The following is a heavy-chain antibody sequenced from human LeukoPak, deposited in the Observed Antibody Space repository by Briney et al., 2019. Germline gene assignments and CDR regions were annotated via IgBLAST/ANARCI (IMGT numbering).Heavy chain of an antibody. CDR2: INHSGST. D-gene: IGHD1-26*01. CDR1: GNSISSYY. J-gene: IGHJ4*02. Sequence: ETLSLTCTVSGNSISSYYWSWIRQPPGKGLEWIGEINHSGSTNYNPSLKSRVTISVDTSKNQFSLKLSSVTAADTAVYYCARRSRYYFDYWGQGTLVTVSS. CDR3: ARRSRYYFDY. V-gene: IGHV4-34*01.